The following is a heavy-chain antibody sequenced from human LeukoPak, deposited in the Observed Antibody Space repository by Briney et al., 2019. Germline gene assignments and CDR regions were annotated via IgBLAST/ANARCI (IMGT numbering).Heavy chain of an antibody. CDR3: ARALYYYGSGSYSYYFDY. CDR1: GGSFSGHY. Sequence: PSETLSLTCAVYGGSFSGHYWSWIRQPPGKGLEWIGEINHSGSTNYNPSLKSRVTISVDTSKNQFSLKLSSVTAADTAVYYCARALYYYGSGSYSYYFDYWGQGTLVTVSS. CDR2: INHSGST. D-gene: IGHD3-10*01. J-gene: IGHJ4*02. V-gene: IGHV4-34*01.